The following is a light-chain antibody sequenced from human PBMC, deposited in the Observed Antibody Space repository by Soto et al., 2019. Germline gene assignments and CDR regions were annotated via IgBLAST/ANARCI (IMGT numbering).Light chain of an antibody. J-gene: IGLJ2*01. CDR1: SSDVGDYNY. CDR3: SSYTSSSTVV. Sequence: QSALTQPASVSGSPGQSIAISCTGTSSDVGDYNYVSWYQQHPDKAPKVMIYEVSKRPSGVSNRFSGSKSGNTASLTISGLQAEDEADYYCSSYTSSSTVVFGGGTKLTVL. V-gene: IGLV2-14*01. CDR2: EVS.